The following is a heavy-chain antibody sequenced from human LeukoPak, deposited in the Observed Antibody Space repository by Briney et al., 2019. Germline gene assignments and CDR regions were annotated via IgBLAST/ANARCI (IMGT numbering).Heavy chain of an antibody. CDR3: ARDGDAAMSVASEGMDV. J-gene: IGHJ6*02. CDR2: IYSGGST. D-gene: IGHD5-18*01. CDR1: GFTVSYNY. Sequence: GGSLRLSCAASGFTVSYNYMSWVRQAPGKGLEWVSIIYSGGSTKYADSVKGRFTISRDTSRNTLYLQMNTLRAEDTAVYYCARDGDAAMSVASEGMDVWGQGTTVTVSS. V-gene: IGHV3-66*01.